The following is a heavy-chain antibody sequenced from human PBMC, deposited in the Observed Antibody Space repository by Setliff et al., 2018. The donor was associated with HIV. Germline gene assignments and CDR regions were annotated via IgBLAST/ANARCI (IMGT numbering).Heavy chain of an antibody. CDR2: VYFSGSA. Sequence: SETLSLTCDVSGDSIISGDFFWSWIRQSPGTGLEWIGYVYFSGSATHNPSLKSPVSISVDTSKNQFYLTLGSVTAADTAVYYCARGRVFCDGDSCYHFDDWGQGVLVTVSS. J-gene: IGHJ4*02. CDR1: GDSIISGDFF. D-gene: IGHD2-21*02. CDR3: ARGRVFCDGDSCYHFDD. V-gene: IGHV4-31*11.